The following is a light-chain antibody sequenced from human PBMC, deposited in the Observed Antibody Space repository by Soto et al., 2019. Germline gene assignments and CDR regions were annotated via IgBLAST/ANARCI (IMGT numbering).Light chain of an antibody. V-gene: IGKV3-15*01. Sequence: EIVMTQSPATLSVSPGERATLPCRASQSVFSSLAWYQQKPGQAPRLLIYGAATRATGIPARFSGSGSGTEFTLTISSLQSEDFAVYYCQQYHNWPAFGQGTKVEI. J-gene: IGKJ1*01. CDR2: GAA. CDR3: QQYHNWPA. CDR1: QSVFSS.